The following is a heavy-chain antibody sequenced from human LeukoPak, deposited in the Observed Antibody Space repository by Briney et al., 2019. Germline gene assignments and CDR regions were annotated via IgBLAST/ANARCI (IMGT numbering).Heavy chain of an antibody. CDR2: IYHSGST. Sequence: SETLSLTCIVSGGSISNSSYYWGWIRQPPGKGLEWIGNIYHSGSTYYNPSLKSRVTISVDTSKNQFSLKLSSVTAADTAVYYCARSTGLLWFGEWYYFDYWGQGTLVTVSS. D-gene: IGHD3-10*01. V-gene: IGHV4-39*07. CDR3: ARSTGLLWFGEWYYFDY. J-gene: IGHJ4*02. CDR1: GGSISNSSYY.